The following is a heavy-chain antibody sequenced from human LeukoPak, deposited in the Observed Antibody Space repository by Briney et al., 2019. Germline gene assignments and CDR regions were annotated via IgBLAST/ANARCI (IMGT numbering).Heavy chain of an antibody. CDR1: GFPFDTYG. D-gene: IGHD3-10*01. J-gene: IGHJ6*02. CDR2: IWHDGDKN. V-gene: IGHV3-33*01. Sequence: EAGGSLRLSCAASGFPFDTYGMHWVRQAPGKGLEWVAVIWHDGDKNYYSDSVKGRFTASRDNSKNMLFLQMNDLAVEDTAVYFCARGTRVQLPRYYYHGLALWGQGTTVIVSS. CDR3: ARGTRVQLPRYYYHGLAL.